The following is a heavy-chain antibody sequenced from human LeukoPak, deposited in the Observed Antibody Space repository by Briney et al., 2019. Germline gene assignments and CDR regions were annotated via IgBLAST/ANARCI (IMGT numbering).Heavy chain of an antibody. D-gene: IGHD4-11*01. V-gene: IGHV3-9*01. CDR1: GFTFDDYA. CDR3: VRDAAYSAFNM. CDR2: ISWNSGNI. J-gene: IGHJ3*02. Sequence: GGSLRLSCAASGFTFDDYAMHWVRQAPGKGLEWVSGISWNSGNIGYADSVKGRFTISRDNAKNSLYLQMDSLRDEDTAVYYCVRDAAYSAFNMWGQGTMVTVSS.